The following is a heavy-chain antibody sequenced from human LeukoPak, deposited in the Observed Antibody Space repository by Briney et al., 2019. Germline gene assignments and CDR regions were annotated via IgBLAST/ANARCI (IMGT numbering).Heavy chain of an antibody. Sequence: GGSLRLSWAASRFTFSGSATHWVRQASGKGLEWLGRIRSKANSYATAYAASVKGRFTISRDDSKNTAYLQMNSLKTEDTAVYYCTSPPNGVSGYAEFDYWGQGTLVTFSS. J-gene: IGHJ4*02. CDR3: TSPPNGVSGYAEFDY. V-gene: IGHV3-73*01. D-gene: IGHD5-12*01. CDR1: RFTFSGSA. CDR2: IRSKANSYAT.